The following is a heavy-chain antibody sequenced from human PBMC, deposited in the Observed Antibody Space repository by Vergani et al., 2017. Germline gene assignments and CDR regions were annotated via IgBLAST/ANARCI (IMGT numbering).Heavy chain of an antibody. V-gene: IGHV3-48*03. CDR2: ISSSGSTI. CDR1: GFTFSSYE. J-gene: IGHJ5*02. Sequence: EVQLVESGGGLVQPGGSLRLSCAASGFTFSSYEMNWVRQAPGKGLGWVSYISSSGSTIYYADSVKGRFTISRDNAKNSLYLQMNSLRAEDTAVYYCAREGGGITMVRGVISWGQGTLVTVSS. CDR3: AREGGGITMVRGVIS. D-gene: IGHD3-10*01.